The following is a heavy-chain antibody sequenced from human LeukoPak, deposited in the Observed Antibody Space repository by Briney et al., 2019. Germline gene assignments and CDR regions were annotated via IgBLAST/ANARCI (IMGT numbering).Heavy chain of an antibody. V-gene: IGHV4-4*02. CDR2: IYHSGST. J-gene: IGHJ4*02. CDR1: GGSISSSNW. D-gene: IGHD6-13*01. Sequence: SETLSLTCAVSGGSISSSNWWSWVRQPPGKGLEWIGEIYHSGSTNYNPSLKSRVTISVDKSKNQFSLKLSSVTAADTAVYYCARGEGYSSSWYQPHFDYWGQGTLVTVSS. CDR3: ARGEGYSSSWYQPHFDY.